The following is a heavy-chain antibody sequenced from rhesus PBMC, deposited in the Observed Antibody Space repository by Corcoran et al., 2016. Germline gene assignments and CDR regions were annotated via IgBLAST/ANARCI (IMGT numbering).Heavy chain of an antibody. J-gene: IGHJ2*01. V-gene: IGHV1-1*01. CDR1: GYIFTSSY. CDR3: TREGRYGSSHKYFDI. Sequence: QVQPVQSGAEIKQPGASLKLSCKASGYIFTSSYIHWVRQAPGQGLEWIGLSSPYNGNKGYAQNFQGRVTITTDTSTSTGYMELSSLKSEDTAVYYCTREGRYGSSHKYFDIWGPGTPITISS. CDR2: SSPYNGNK. D-gene: IGHD4-29*01.